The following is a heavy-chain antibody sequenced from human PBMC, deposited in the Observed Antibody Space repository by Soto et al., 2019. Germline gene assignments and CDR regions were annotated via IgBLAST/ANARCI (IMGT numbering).Heavy chain of an antibody. Sequence: ASVKVSCKASGYTFTSYGISWVRQAPGQGLEWMGWISAYNGNTNYAQKLQGRVTMTTDTSTSTAYMELRSLRSDDTAVYYCARDHRWGPSGDSSSWYHFDYWGQGTLVTVSS. CDR3: ARDHRWGPSGDSSSWYHFDY. J-gene: IGHJ4*02. V-gene: IGHV1-18*01. CDR1: GYTFTSYG. CDR2: ISAYNGNT. D-gene: IGHD6-13*01.